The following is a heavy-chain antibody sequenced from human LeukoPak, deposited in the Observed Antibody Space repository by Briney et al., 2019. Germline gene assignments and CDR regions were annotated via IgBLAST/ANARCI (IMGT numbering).Heavy chain of an antibody. CDR2: ISSSGSTI. D-gene: IGHD6-19*01. Sequence: PGGSLRLSCAASGFTFSDYYMSWIRQAPGKGLEWVSYISSSGSTIYYADSVKGRFTISRDNAKNSLYLQMNSLRAEDTAVYYCAIPYSSGWIPIDYWGQGTLVTVSS. V-gene: IGHV3-11*01. CDR3: AIPYSSGWIPIDY. CDR1: GFTFSDYY. J-gene: IGHJ4*02.